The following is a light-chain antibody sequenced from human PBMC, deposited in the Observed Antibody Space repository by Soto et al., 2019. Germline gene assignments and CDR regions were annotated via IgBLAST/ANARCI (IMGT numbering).Light chain of an antibody. CDR2: AAS. J-gene: IGKJ1*01. CDR1: EDMRND. CDR3: QQSYSTTWT. V-gene: IGKV1-39*01. Sequence: IHMTQSPSSLSASVGARVPSTCQASEDMRNDLNWYQRKPGKAPKLLIYAASSLQSGFPSRFSGSGSETDFTLTISSLQPEDFATYSCQQSYSTTWTFGQGTKVDIK.